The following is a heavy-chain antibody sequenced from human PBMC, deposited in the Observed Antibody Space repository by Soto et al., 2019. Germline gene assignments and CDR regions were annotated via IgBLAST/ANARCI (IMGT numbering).Heavy chain of an antibody. CDR2: IIPIFGTA. V-gene: IGHV1-69*12. D-gene: IGHD4-17*01. CDR3: ARDLPSVTPYYYYYGMDV. CDR1: GGTFSSYA. Sequence: QVQLVQSGAEVKKPGSSVKVSCKASGGTFSSYAISWVRQAPGQGLEWMGGIIPIFGTANYAQKFQGRVTITADESTSTAYMELSSLRSEDTAVYYCARDLPSVTPYYYYYGMDVWGQGTTVTVSS. J-gene: IGHJ6*02.